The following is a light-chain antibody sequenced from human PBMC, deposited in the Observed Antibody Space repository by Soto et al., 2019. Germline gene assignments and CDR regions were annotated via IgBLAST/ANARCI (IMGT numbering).Light chain of an antibody. Sequence: EMVMTQSPATLSLSPGERATLSCRASQRVSSYLAWYQQKPGQAPRLLIYDASNRETGIPARFSGSGSGTEFTLTISSLEPEDFAVYYCQQRSNSTPTFGQGTRLEIK. CDR1: QRVSSY. J-gene: IGKJ5*01. CDR2: DAS. V-gene: IGKV3-11*01. CDR3: QQRSNSTPT.